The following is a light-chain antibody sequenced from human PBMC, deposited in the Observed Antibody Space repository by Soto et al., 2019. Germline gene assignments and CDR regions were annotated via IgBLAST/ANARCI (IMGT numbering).Light chain of an antibody. J-gene: IGLJ1*01. V-gene: IGLV2-14*03. CDR3: SSYRSITTSYV. CDR2: DVS. CDR1: TNDIGSYNF. Sequence: QSALTQPASVSGSPGQSITISCTGTTNDIGSYNFVSWYQQHPGKAPKLMIFDVSDRPSGVSIRFSGSKSGNTASLTISGLQPEDEADYYCSSYRSITTSYVFGTGTKVTVL.